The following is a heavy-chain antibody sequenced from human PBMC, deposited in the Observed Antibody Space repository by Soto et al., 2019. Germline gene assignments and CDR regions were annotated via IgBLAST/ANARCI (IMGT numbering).Heavy chain of an antibody. CDR2: IYPGDSDT. CDR1: GYRFASYC. CDR3: ARSRSFTLGFYYDGMDV. Sequence: PGEPMQIFCQGFGYRFASYCIGWVRQMPGKDLEWMGIIYPGDSDTRYSPSFQGQVTISADKSLRTAYLQWTSLKASDTALYYCARSRSFTLGFYYDGMDVWGQGTTGTVSS. V-gene: IGHV5-51*01. J-gene: IGHJ6*02. D-gene: IGHD6-6*01.